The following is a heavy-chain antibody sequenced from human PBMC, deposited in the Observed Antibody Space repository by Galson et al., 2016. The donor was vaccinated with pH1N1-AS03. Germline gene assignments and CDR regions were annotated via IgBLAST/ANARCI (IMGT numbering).Heavy chain of an antibody. J-gene: IGHJ6*02. Sequence: ETLSLTCTVSGGSVSSSSYSWSWIRQPPGRGLEWIGYIFYSGSTNYNPSLKSRVTISVDRSKNQYSLKLSSVTAADTAVYYCARDGGSAYGMDVWGQGTTVTVSS. CDR3: ARDGGSAYGMDV. CDR1: GGSVSSSSYS. CDR2: IFYSGST. V-gene: IGHV4-61*01. D-gene: IGHD2-15*01.